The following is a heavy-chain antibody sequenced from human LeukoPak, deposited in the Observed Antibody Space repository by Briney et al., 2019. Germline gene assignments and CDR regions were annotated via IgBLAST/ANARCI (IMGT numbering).Heavy chain of an antibody. V-gene: IGHV5-51*01. CDR1: GYSFTSYW. D-gene: IGHD2-21*02. Sequence: GESLKISCKGSGYSFTSYWIGWVRQMPGKGLEWMGINYPGDSDTRYSPSFQGQVTISADKSISTAYLQWSSLKASDTAMYYCARSMTGWVVVTATPSYYGMDVWGQGTTVTVSS. CDR3: ARSMTGWVVVTATPSYYGMDV. CDR2: NYPGDSDT. J-gene: IGHJ6*02.